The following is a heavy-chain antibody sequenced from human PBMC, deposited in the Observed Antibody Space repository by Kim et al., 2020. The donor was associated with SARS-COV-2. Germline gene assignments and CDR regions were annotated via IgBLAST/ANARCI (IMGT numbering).Heavy chain of an antibody. J-gene: IGHJ6*02. CDR2: IYTSGST. Sequence: SETLSLTCTVSGGSISSGSYYWSWIRQPAGKGLEWIGRIYTSGSTNYNPSLKSRVTISVDTSKNQFSLKLSSVTAADTAVYYCARAYYGSGGFYYYYYGMDVWGQGTTVTVSS. CDR1: GGSISSGSYY. V-gene: IGHV4-61*02. D-gene: IGHD3-10*01. CDR3: ARAYYGSGGFYYYYYGMDV.